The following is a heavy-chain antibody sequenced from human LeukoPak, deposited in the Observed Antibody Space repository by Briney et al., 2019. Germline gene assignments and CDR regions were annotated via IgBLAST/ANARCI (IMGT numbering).Heavy chain of an antibody. J-gene: IGHJ3*02. CDR3: AVVSGWDDDAFDI. V-gene: IGHV4-59*01. CDR1: GGSISYYY. Sequence: PSETLSLTCTVSGGSISYYYWSWVRQPPGKGLEWIGYIYYSGSTNYNPSLKSRVTISVDTSKNQFSLKLNSVTAADTAVYYCAVVSGWDDDAFDIWGQGTMVTVSS. CDR2: IYYSGST. D-gene: IGHD6-19*01.